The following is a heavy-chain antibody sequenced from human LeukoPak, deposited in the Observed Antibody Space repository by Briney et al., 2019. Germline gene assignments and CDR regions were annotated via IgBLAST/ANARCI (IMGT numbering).Heavy chain of an antibody. CDR1: GGSISSSSYY. J-gene: IGHJ6*02. CDR2: IYYSGST. CDR3: ARQYCSSTSRYYYYYYGMDV. V-gene: IGHV4-39*01. Sequence: SETLSLTCTVSGGSISSSSYYWGWIRQPPGKGLEWIGSIYYSGSTYYNPSLKSRVTISVDTSKNQFSLKLSSVTAADTAVYYCARQYCSSTSRYYYYYYGMDVWGQGTTVTVSS. D-gene: IGHD2-2*01.